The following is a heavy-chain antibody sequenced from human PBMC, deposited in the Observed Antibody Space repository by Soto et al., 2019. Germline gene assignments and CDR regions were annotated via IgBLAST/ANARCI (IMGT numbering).Heavy chain of an antibody. CDR1: GFTFRNYA. V-gene: IGHV3-23*01. CDR3: AKDSSGWYVPDY. Sequence: GGSLRLSCAASGFTFRNYAMSWVRQAPGKGLEWVSAISGSGDSTYYADSVKGRFTISRDNSKNTVFLQMNSLRLDDTAVYYCAKDSSGWYVPDYWGQGTLVTVSS. J-gene: IGHJ4*02. D-gene: IGHD6-19*01. CDR2: ISGSGDST.